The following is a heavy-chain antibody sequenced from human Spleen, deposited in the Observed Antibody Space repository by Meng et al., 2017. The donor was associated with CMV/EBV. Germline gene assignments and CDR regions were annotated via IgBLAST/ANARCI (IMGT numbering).Heavy chain of an antibody. Sequence: ASVKVSCKTSGYTSITFDINWVRQAPGQGLEWMGWMNPNSDSTGCAQKFRGRVTMSRNIALNTVYMEVTSLTSDDRAVYYCARRPISGVAVAINAFDIWGEGTMVTVSS. V-gene: IGHV1-8*01. CDR2: MNPNSDST. D-gene: IGHD3-3*01. CDR3: ARRPISGVAVAINAFDI. CDR1: GYTSITFD. J-gene: IGHJ3*02.